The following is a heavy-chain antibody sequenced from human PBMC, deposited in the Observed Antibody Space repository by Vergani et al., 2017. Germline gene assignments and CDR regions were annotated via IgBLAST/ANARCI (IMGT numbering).Heavy chain of an antibody. D-gene: IGHD3-22*01. CDR3: TRGWYYDSIAYWAY. CDR2: IIQSFVIE. V-gene: IGHV1-69*01. Sequence: QVQVVQSGAEVKKSGTSVKVSCKASGGSFSSYAIGWVRQATGQGPEWLGGIIQSFVIEKYAQKFQGRVTITGDESTGTVYMERSSLRSEDTAVYYCTRGWYYDSIAYWAYWGQGTLVTVSS. J-gene: IGHJ4*02. CDR1: GGSFSSYA.